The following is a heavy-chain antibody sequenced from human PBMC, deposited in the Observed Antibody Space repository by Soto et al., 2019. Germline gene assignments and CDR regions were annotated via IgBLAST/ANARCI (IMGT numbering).Heavy chain of an antibody. D-gene: IGHD3-22*01. Sequence: GALRLSCAASGFTFSSYAMSWVRQAPGKGLEWVSAISGSGGSTYYADSAKGRFTISRDNSKNTLYLQMNSLRAEDTAVYYCAKDGAPYYDSSGYPVRPIDYWGQGTLVTVSS. CDR1: GFTFSSYA. CDR2: ISGSGGST. J-gene: IGHJ4*02. CDR3: AKDGAPYYDSSGYPVRPIDY. V-gene: IGHV3-23*01.